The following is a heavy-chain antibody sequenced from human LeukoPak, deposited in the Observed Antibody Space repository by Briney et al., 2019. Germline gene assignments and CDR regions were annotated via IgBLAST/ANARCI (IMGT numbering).Heavy chain of an antibody. D-gene: IGHD1-7*01. Sequence: GGSLRLSCAASGFTFSSYAMTWVRQAPGKGLEWVSGISASGGGTYLADSVKGRFTISRDNSKNMLYLQMNSLRAEDTAEYYCAKEQRDWNYGVFDYWGQGTQVTVSS. CDR1: GFTFSSYA. CDR3: AKEQRDWNYGVFDY. J-gene: IGHJ4*02. V-gene: IGHV3-23*01. CDR2: ISASGGGT.